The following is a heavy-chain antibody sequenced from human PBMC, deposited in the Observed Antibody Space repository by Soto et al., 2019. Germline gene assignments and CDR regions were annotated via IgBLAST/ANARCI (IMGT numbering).Heavy chain of an antibody. D-gene: IGHD1-7*01. CDR1: GFTFSSYA. V-gene: IGHV3-23*01. CDR2: ISGSGGST. CDR3: AKAGVVTGTTDFDY. J-gene: IGHJ4*02. Sequence: EVQLLESGGGLVQPGGSLRLSCAASGFTFSSYAMSWVRQAPGKGLEWVSAISGSGGSTYYADSVKGRFTISRDNSNNTLYQQMNSLRAEDTAVYYCAKAGVVTGTTDFDYWGQGTLVTVSS.